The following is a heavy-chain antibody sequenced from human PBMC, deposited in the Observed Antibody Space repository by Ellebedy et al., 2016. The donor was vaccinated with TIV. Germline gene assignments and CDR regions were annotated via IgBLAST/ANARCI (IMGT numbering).Heavy chain of an antibody. CDR3: ARWFGELLYVRWFDP. J-gene: IGHJ5*02. D-gene: IGHD3-10*01. CDR1: GDSISRSSYY. Sequence: SETLSLTCTVSGDSISRSSYYWGWIRQPPGKGLEWIGSMYYTGSTAYNPSLKSRVAIAADPSKNQFSLRLRSVTAADTAVYYCARWFGELLYVRWFDPWGQGTLVTVSS. CDR2: MYYTGST. V-gene: IGHV4-39*01.